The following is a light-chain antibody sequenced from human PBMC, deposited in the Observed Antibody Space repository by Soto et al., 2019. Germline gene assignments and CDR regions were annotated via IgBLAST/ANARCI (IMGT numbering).Light chain of an antibody. Sequence: DVVMTQSPLSLPVTLGQPASISCRSSQSLVYSDGNTYLNWFQQRPGQSPRRLIYKVSNRDSGVPSRFSGSGYGTDFTLTISSLQPEDFATYYCQQSYSSPSGLNFGGGTKVDIK. CDR2: KVS. J-gene: IGKJ4*01. CDR1: QSLVYSDGNTY. V-gene: IGKV2-30*01. CDR3: QQSYSSPSGLN.